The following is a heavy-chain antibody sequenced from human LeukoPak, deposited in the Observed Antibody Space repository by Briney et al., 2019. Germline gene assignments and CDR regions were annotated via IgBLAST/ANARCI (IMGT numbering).Heavy chain of an antibody. D-gene: IGHD3-10*01. Sequence: ASVKVSCKASGYTFTSYGISWVRQAPGQGLEWMGWISAYNGNTNYAQKLQGRATMTTDTSTSTAYMELRSLRSDDTAVYYCARDTGDPLWFGELLYPYGDYWGQGTLVTVSS. CDR1: GYTFTSYG. CDR3: ARDTGDPLWFGELLYPYGDY. V-gene: IGHV1-18*01. CDR2: ISAYNGNT. J-gene: IGHJ4*02.